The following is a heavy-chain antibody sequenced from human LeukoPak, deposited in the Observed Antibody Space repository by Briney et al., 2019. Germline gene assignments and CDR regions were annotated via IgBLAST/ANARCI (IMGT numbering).Heavy chain of an antibody. J-gene: IGHJ6*02. D-gene: IGHD6-13*01. V-gene: IGHV3-7*01. Sequence: GGSLRLSCAASGFTFGSYWMSWVRQAPGKGLEWVANIKQDGSEKYYVDSVKGRFTISRDNAKNSLYLQMNSLRAEDTAVYYCARYIGLYSSSWYRLGYYGMDVWGQGTTVTVSS. CDR2: IKQDGSEK. CDR1: GFTFGSYW. CDR3: ARYIGLYSSSWYRLGYYGMDV.